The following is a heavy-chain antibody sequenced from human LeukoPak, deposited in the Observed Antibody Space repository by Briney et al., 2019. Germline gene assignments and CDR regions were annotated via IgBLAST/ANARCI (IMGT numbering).Heavy chain of an antibody. CDR3: TGLHDSGWTGY. D-gene: IGHD6-19*01. CDR1: GFTFTSYW. CDR2: IKQDGSEK. Sequence: GGSLRLSCAASGFTFTSYWMSWVRQAPGKGLEWVANIKQDGSEKHYVDSVKGRFTISRDNTKNSLYLQMNSLRADDTAVYYCTGLHDSGWTGYWGQGTLVTVSS. J-gene: IGHJ4*02. V-gene: IGHV3-7*01.